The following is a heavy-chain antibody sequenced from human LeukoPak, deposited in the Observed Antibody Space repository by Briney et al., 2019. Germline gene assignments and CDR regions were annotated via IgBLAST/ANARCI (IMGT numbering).Heavy chain of an antibody. CDR3: AKLNLGEMAYLDS. D-gene: IGHD2-21*01. V-gene: IGHV3-23*01. Sequence: PGGSLRLSCEASGFIFSSYVMGWVRQAPGKGLEWVSSISVGGGDTFTADSVKGRFTITRENSKNTLYLQMMGLRVEDTAIYYCAKLNLGEMAYLDSWGQGILVTVSS. J-gene: IGHJ4*02. CDR2: ISVGGGDT. CDR1: GFIFSSYV.